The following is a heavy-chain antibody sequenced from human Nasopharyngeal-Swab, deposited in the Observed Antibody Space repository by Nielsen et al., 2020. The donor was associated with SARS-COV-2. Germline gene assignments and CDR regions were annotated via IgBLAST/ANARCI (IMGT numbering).Heavy chain of an antibody. D-gene: IGHD3-10*01. CDR2: INTNTGNP. Sequence: ASVKVSCKASGYTFTSYAMNWVRQAPGQGLEWMGWINTNTGNPTYAQGFTGRFVSSLDTSVSTAYLQIGSLKAEDTAVYYCARGRYYGSGSYYNWFDPWGQGTLVTVSS. V-gene: IGHV7-4-1*01. J-gene: IGHJ5*02. CDR3: ARGRYYGSGSYYNWFDP. CDR1: GYTFTSYA.